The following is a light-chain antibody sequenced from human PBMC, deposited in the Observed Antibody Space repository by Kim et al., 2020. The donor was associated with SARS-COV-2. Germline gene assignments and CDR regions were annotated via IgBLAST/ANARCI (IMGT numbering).Light chain of an antibody. CDR1: QGISNF. V-gene: IGKV1-27*01. CDR3: QKYNSAPLT. J-gene: IGKJ4*01. Sequence: GDRVTINCRASQGISNFLAWYQQKAGKNPTLLIYAASTLQSGVPSRFSGSGSETDFTLTISSFQPEDVATYYCQKYNSAPLTFG. CDR2: AAS.